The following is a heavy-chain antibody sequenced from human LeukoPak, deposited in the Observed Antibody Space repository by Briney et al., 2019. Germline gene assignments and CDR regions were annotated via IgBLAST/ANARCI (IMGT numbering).Heavy chain of an antibody. CDR1: GGSFSGYY. V-gene: IGHV4-34*01. D-gene: IGHD6-13*01. J-gene: IGHJ4*02. Sequence: PSETLSLTCAVYGGSFSGYYWSWIRQPPGKGLEWIGEINHSGSTNYNPSLKSRVTISVDTSKNQFSLKLSSVTAADTAVYYCARVTAGGSAYWGQGTLVTVSS. CDR3: ARVTAGGSAY. CDR2: INHSGST.